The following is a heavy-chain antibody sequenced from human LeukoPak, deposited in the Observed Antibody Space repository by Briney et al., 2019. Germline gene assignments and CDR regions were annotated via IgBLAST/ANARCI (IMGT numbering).Heavy chain of an antibody. CDR3: ARDLTHRRNYDNSGYQIVPAF. J-gene: IGHJ4*02. Sequence: SVKVSCKASGGTFSSYAISWVRQAPGQGLEWMGGIIPIFGTANYAQKFQGRVTITADKSTSTAYMELSSLRSDDTAVYYCARDLTHRRNYDNSGYQIVPAFWGQGTLVTVSS. V-gene: IGHV1-69*06. D-gene: IGHD3-22*01. CDR1: GGTFSSYA. CDR2: IIPIFGTA.